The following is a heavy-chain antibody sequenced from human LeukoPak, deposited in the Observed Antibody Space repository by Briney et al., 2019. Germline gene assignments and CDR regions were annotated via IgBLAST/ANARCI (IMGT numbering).Heavy chain of an antibody. CDR3: ARDWGRRYSSGWYGDFDY. CDR2: IKQDGSEK. D-gene: IGHD6-19*01. CDR1: GFTFSSYW. J-gene: IGHJ4*02. Sequence: GSLRLSCAASGFTFSSYWMSWVRQAPGKGLEWVANIKQDGSEKYYVDSVKGRFTISRDNAKNSLYLQMNSLRAEDTAVYYCARDWGRRYSSGWYGDFDYWGQGTLVTVSS. V-gene: IGHV3-7*03.